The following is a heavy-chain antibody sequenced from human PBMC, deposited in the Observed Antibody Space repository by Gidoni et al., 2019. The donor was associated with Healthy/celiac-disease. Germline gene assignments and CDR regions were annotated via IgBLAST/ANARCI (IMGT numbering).Heavy chain of an antibody. V-gene: IGHV2-26*01. D-gene: IGHD3-3*01. Sequence: QVTLKESGPVLVKPTETLTLTCTVSGFSLSNARMGVSWIRQPPGKALEWLAHIFSNDEKSYSTSLKSRLTISKDTSKSQVVLTMTNMDPVDTATYYCARILGYYDFWSGSSYYYGMDVWGQGTTVTVSS. CDR2: IFSNDEK. CDR3: ARILGYYDFWSGSSYYYGMDV. CDR1: GFSLSNARMG. J-gene: IGHJ6*02.